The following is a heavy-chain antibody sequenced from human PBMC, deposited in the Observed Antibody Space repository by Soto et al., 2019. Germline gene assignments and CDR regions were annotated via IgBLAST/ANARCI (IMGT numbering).Heavy chain of an antibody. CDR3: VKGPYYYDSSGYVVGYYYYYYGMDV. Sequence: PGGSLRLSCAASGFTFSSYAMSWVRQAPGKGLEWVSAISGSGGSTYYADSVKGRFTISRDNSKNTLYLQMNSLRAEDTAVYYCVKGPYYYDSSGYVVGYYYYYYGMDVWGQGTTVTVSS. CDR2: ISGSGGST. J-gene: IGHJ6*02. V-gene: IGHV3-23*01. D-gene: IGHD3-22*01. CDR1: GFTFSSYA.